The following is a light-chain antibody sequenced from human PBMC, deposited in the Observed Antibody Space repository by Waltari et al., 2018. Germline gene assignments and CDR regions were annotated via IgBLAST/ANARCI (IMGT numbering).Light chain of an antibody. J-gene: IGLJ2*01. V-gene: IGLV2-14*01. Sequence: QSALTQPASVSGYPGQSITIYCTVPRRDVGGDNYVSWYQQHPGKAPKLMIYEVSNRPSGVSNRFSGSKSGNTASLTISGLQAEDEADYYCSAYTSSSTLVFGGGTKLTVL. CDR2: EVS. CDR3: SAYTSSSTLV. CDR1: RRDVGGDNY.